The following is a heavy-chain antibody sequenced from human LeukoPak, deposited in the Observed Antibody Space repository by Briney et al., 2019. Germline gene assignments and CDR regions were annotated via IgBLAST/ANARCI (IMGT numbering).Heavy chain of an antibody. D-gene: IGHD1-20*01. CDR2: IYYSGST. J-gene: IGHJ3*02. Sequence: SETLSLTCTVSGGSISSSSYYWGWIRQPPGKGLEWIGNIYYSGSTYYNPSLKSRVTISVDTSKNQFSLKLSSVTAADTAVYYCARDPGFSITRTTWAFDIWGQGTMVTVSS. CDR1: GGSISSSSYY. CDR3: ARDPGFSITRTTWAFDI. V-gene: IGHV4-39*07.